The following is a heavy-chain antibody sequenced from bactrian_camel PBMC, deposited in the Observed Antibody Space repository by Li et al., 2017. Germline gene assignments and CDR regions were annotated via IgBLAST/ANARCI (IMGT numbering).Heavy chain of an antibody. CDR3: ATAMVPRV. CDR2: INSGGIT. J-gene: IGHJ4*01. D-gene: IGHD4*01. Sequence: VQLVESGGDLVQPGGSPRLSCAASGLTFNNYQVNWVRQAPGKERELVSTINSGGITYYVDSVKGRFTISQDNAKNTVYLQMNSLKPEDTAVYYCATAMVPRVWGQGTQVTVS. CDR1: GLTFNNYQ. V-gene: IGHV3S40*01.